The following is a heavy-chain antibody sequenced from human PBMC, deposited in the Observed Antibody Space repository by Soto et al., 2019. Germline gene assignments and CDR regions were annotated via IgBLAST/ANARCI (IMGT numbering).Heavy chain of an antibody. CDR1: DGYISSYYW. J-gene: IGHJ4*02. V-gene: IGHV4-4*02. CDR2: IYHTGST. Sequence: LETLSLTCAFTDGYISSYYWWSWVRHTTGKGLVWIGEIYHTGSTNYNPSLKSRVTISVDKSKNQFSLKVNSVTAADTAVYYCARGRLMVRGIIITPLYYFDYWGQGTLVTVS. D-gene: IGHD3-10*01. CDR3: ARGRLMVRGIIITPLYYFDY.